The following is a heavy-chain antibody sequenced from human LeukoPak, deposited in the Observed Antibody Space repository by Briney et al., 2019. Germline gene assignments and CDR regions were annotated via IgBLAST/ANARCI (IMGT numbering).Heavy chain of an antibody. CDR2: ISVSGGGT. CDR1: GFTLSSYG. CDR3: VRVPLHPTISHFDL. Sequence: GGFLRLSCAASGFTLSSYGMNWVRQAPGKGLEWVSGISVSGGGTYYADSVKGRFNVSRDNSKNTLSVQMNSLRVENTAVYYCVRVPLHPTISHFDLWGQGTLVTVSS. V-gene: IGHV3-23*01. D-gene: IGHD1-14*01. J-gene: IGHJ4*02.